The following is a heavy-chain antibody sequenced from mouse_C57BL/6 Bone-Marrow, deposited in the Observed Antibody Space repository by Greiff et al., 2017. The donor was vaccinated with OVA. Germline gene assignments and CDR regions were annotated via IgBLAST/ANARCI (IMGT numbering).Heavy chain of an antibody. CDR3: APPRSKGYFDV. V-gene: IGHV1-64*01. CDR2: IHPNSGST. Sequence: VQLQQPGAELVKPGASVKLSCKASGYTFTSYWMHWVKQRPGQGLEWIGMIHPNSGSTNYNEKFKSKATLTVDKSSSTAYMQLSSLTSEDSAVYYCAPPRSKGYFDVWGTGTTVTVSS. CDR1: GYTFTSYW. J-gene: IGHJ1*03.